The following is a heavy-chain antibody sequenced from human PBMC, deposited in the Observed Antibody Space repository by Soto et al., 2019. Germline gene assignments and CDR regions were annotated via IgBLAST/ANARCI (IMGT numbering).Heavy chain of an antibody. V-gene: IGHV1-18*01. Sequence: QSPEQGLEWMGWISPYNGNTYYAQKFQARVTMTTDTSTTTVYMELRSLRSDDTAVYYCPKDQSFDRNYYYVMDVWGQGTTVPVS. J-gene: IGHJ6*02. CDR3: PKDQSFDRNYYYVMDV. CDR2: ISPYNGNT.